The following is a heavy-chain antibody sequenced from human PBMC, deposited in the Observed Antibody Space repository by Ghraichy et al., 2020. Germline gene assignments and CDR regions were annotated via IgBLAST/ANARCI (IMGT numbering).Heavy chain of an antibody. Sequence: SETLSLTCTVSGGSISSYYWSWIRQPPGKGLEWIGYIYYSGSTNYNPSLKSRVTISVDTPKNQFSLKLNSVTAADTAVYYCARFASDIAPRPWWFDPWGQGTLVTVSS. CDR3: ARFASDIAPRPWWFDP. V-gene: IGHV4-59*01. J-gene: IGHJ5*02. CDR2: IYYSGST. CDR1: GGSISSYY. D-gene: IGHD6-6*01.